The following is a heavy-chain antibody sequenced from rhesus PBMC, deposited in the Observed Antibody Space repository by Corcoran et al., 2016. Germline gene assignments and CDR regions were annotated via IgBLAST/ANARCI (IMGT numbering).Heavy chain of an antibody. CDR2: ISYRGTS. V-gene: IGHV4-127*01. CDR3: ARGHSSGWYATIDY. Sequence: QVQLQESCPGLVKPSETLSLTCAVSGYSISSGSGWCWLRQPPGSGLEWIGYISYRGTSNYTPSFKSRVTISIDTSKNQFSLKLNSVTAADTAVYYCARGHSSGWYATIDYWGQGVLVTVSS. J-gene: IGHJ4*01. D-gene: IGHD6-31*01. CDR1: GYSISSGSG.